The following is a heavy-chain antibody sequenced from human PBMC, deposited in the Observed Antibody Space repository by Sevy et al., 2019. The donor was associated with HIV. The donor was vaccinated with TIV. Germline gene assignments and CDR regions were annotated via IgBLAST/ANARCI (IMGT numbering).Heavy chain of an antibody. V-gene: IGHV6-1*01. Sequence: QSQTLSLTCAISGDSVSSNSAAWNWIRQSPSRGLEWLGRTNYRSKWYNDYAVSVKSRITINPDTFKNQFSLQLNSVTPEDTAVYYCARSRMVRGVHRYYFDYWGQGTLVTVSS. J-gene: IGHJ4*02. D-gene: IGHD3-10*01. CDR3: ARSRMVRGVHRYYFDY. CDR1: GDSVSSNSAA. CDR2: TNYRSKWYN.